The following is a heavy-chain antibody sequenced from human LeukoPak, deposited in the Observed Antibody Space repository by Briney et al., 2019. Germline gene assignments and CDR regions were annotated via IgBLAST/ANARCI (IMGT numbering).Heavy chain of an antibody. J-gene: IGHJ4*02. Sequence: PGGSLRLSCAASGFTFSSYSMNWVRQAPGKGLEWVSAISGSGGSTYYADSVKGRFTISRDNSKNTLYLQMNSLRAEDTAVYYCGRDLRGGYYGYKNYFDYWGQGTLVTVSS. V-gene: IGHV3-23*01. D-gene: IGHD5-24*01. CDR3: GRDLRGGYYGYKNYFDY. CDR1: GFTFSSYS. CDR2: ISGSGGST.